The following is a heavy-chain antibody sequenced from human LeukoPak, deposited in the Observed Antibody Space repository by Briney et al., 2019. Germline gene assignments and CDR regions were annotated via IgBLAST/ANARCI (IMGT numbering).Heavy chain of an antibody. J-gene: IGHJ3*02. D-gene: IGHD3-22*01. CDR2: ISYDGSNK. V-gene: IGHV3-30-3*01. CDR3: GRDSVFFLNMISTDAFDI. CDR1: GFTFSTYA. Sequence: EGSLRLSCAASGFTFSTYAMHWVRQAPGKGLEWVAVISYDGSNKHYADSVRGRFTISRDNSKNTLYVQMSSLRAEDTAVYYCGRDSVFFLNMISTDAFDIWGQGTMVTVSS.